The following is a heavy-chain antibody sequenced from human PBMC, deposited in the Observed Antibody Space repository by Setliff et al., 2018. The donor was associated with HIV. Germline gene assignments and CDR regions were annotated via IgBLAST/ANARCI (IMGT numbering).Heavy chain of an antibody. Sequence: GGSLRLSCAASGFTFSTYWMSWVRQAPGKGLEWVANIKQDGSEKYYVDSVKGRFTISRDNAKNSLYLEMTNVTAEDTAVYYCARPLEYKSGWSVITGSFNYWGHGTLVTVSS. V-gene: IGHV3-7*03. CDR3: ARPLEYKSGWSVITGSFNY. D-gene: IGHD6-19*01. CDR1: GFTFSTYW. J-gene: IGHJ4*01. CDR2: IKQDGSEK.